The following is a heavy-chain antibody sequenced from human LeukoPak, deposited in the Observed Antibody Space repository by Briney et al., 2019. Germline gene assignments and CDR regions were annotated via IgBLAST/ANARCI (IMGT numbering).Heavy chain of an antibody. CDR1: GGTFSCYA. CDR2: IIPIFGTA. J-gene: IGHJ4*02. D-gene: IGHD3-10*01. Sequence: SVKVSCKASGGTFSCYAISWVRQAPGQGLEWMGGIIPIFGTANYAQKFQGRVTITADESTSTAYMELSSLRSEDTAVYYCASATYYYGSGPPGFDYWGQGTLVTVSS. V-gene: IGHV1-69*13. CDR3: ASATYYYGSGPPGFDY.